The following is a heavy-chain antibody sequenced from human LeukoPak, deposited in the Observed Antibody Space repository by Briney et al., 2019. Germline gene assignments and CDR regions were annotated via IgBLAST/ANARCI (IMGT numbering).Heavy chain of an antibody. CDR1: GYTFTDYY. V-gene: IGHV1-2*06. Sequence: ASVKASCKASGYTFTDYYIHWVRQAPGQGLEWMGRINPNSGDTNYPQKFQGRVTMTRDTSISAAYMELSRLRSDDTAVYCCARLPYYDSSGYYYFDYWGQGTLVTVSS. D-gene: IGHD3-22*01. CDR2: INPNSGDT. J-gene: IGHJ4*02. CDR3: ARLPYYDSSGYYYFDY.